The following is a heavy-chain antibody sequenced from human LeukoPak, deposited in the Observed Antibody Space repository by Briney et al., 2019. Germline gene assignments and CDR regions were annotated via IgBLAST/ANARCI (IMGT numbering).Heavy chain of an antibody. D-gene: IGHD5-24*01. CDR2: IKPDGIDK. CDR1: GFTFRSHW. CDR3: ATISAQTFDI. V-gene: IGHV3-7*01. J-gene: IGHJ3*02. Sequence: PGGSLRLSRVGSGFTFRSHWVNWVRQSPGKGLEWVANIKPDGIDKYYLDSARGRFTVSRDNAQNSAFLQMNSLRVEDTAIYYCATISAQTFDIWGQGTLVSVSS.